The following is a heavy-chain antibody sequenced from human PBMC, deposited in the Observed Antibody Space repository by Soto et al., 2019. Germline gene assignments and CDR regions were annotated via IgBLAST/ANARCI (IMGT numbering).Heavy chain of an antibody. Sequence: QITLNESGPTQVKPRQTLTLTCTFSGFSLTTSGVGVGWIRQSPGKAPEWLALSYWDDDKRYSPSLKSRLTIKTDTSKNQVVLTMADLDPADTATYYCAHRVLRTVFGLVTTTAIYFDFWGQGTPVAVSS. J-gene: IGHJ4*02. CDR3: AHRVLRTVFGLVTTTAIYFDF. V-gene: IGHV2-5*02. D-gene: IGHD3-3*01. CDR2: SYWDDDK. CDR1: GFSLTTSGVG.